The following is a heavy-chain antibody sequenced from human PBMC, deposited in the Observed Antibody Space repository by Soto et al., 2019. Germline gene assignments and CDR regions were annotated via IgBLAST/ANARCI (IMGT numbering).Heavy chain of an antibody. J-gene: IGHJ4*02. CDR2: IIPIFGTA. V-gene: IGHV1-69*01. CDR1: GGTFRSYA. D-gene: IGHD3-10*01. Sequence: QVQLVQSGAEVKKPGSSVKVSCKASGGTFRSYAISWVRQAPGQGLEWMGGIIPIFGTANYAQKFQGRVTITADESTSSAYMELSSLRSDDTAEYCFAYSNWGRGVIIPTGWYLGYCGPGTLGTVAS. CDR3: AYSNWGRGVIIPTGWYLGY.